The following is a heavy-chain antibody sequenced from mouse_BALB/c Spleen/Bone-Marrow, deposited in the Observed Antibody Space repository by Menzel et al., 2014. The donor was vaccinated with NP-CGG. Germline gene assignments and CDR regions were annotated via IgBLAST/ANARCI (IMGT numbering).Heavy chain of an antibody. J-gene: IGHJ4*01. CDR1: GFTFTDYY. CDR3: ARDDYYAMDY. Sequence: EVKLVESGGGLVQPGGPLRLSCATSGFTFTDYYMSWVRQPPGKALEWLGFIRNKANGYTTEYGASVKGRFTISRDNSQSILYLQMNTLRAEDSATYYCARDDYYAMDYWGQGTSVTVSS. CDR2: IRNKANGYTT. V-gene: IGHV7-3*02.